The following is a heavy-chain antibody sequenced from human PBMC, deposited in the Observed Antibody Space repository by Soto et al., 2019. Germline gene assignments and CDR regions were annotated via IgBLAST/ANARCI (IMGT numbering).Heavy chain of an antibody. J-gene: IGHJ5*02. V-gene: IGHV1-3*01. D-gene: IGHD6-19*01. CDR3: ARGYSSGWYIGWFDP. Sequence: QVQLVQSGAEVKKPGASVKVSCKASGYTFTSYAMHWVRQAPGQRLEWMGWINAGNGNTKYSQKFQGRVTITRDTSASTAYMELSSLRSEDTAVYYCARGYSSGWYIGWFDPWGQGPLVTVSS. CDR1: GYTFTSYA. CDR2: INAGNGNT.